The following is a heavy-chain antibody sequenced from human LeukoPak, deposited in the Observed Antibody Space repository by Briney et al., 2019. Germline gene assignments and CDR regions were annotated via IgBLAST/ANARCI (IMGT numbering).Heavy chain of an antibody. D-gene: IGHD5-24*01. J-gene: IGHJ3*02. CDR3: AAGRWLPLVAFDI. CDR2: IVVGSGNT. Sequence: ASVKVSCKASGFTFTSSAMQWVRQARGQRLEWIGWIVVGSGNTNYAQKFQGRVTITRDMSTSTAYMELSSLRSEDTAVYYCAAGRWLPLVAFDIWGQGTMVTVSS. CDR1: GFTFTSSA. V-gene: IGHV1-58*02.